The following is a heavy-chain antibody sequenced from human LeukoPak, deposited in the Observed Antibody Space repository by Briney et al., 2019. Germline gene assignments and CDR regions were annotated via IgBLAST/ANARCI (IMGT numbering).Heavy chain of an antibody. CDR1: GFPFSSYW. Sequence: GGSLRLSCAASGFPFSSYWMSWVRQAPGKGLEWVANIKQDGSEKYYVDSAKGRFTISRDSATSSVFLQMNSLRAEDTAMYYCATARYTNYWGQGTLVIVSS. D-gene: IGHD1-14*01. J-gene: IGHJ4*02. V-gene: IGHV3-7*01. CDR2: IKQDGSEK. CDR3: ATARYTNY.